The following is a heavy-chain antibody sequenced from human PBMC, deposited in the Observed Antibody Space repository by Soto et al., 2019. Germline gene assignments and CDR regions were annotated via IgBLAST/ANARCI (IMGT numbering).Heavy chain of an antibody. Sequence: QVPLVQSGAEVKKPGASVKVSCKASGYTFTSNGISWVRQAPGQGLEWMGWISADKGNTNYAQKVQGRVTMTRDTSTSTVYMELRSLRSEDTAVYFCARDRAHGFDIWGQGTMVTVSS. CDR3: ARDRAHGFDI. CDR1: GYTFTSNG. CDR2: ISADKGNT. V-gene: IGHV1-18*01. J-gene: IGHJ3*02.